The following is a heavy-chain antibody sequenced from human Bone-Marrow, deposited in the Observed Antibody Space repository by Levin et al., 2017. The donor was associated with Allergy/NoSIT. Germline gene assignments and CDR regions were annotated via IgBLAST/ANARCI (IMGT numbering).Heavy chain of an antibody. CDR3: ASLRNGWTAWFDP. J-gene: IGHJ5*02. D-gene: IGHD6-19*01. CDR2: ISAYNGNT. CDR1: GYTFSSYG. V-gene: IGHV1-18*01. Sequence: PLASVKVSCKASGYTFSSYGISWVRQAPGQGLEWMGWISAYNGNTNYAQKLQDRVTMTTDTSTSTAYMELRSLRSDDTAVYYCASLRNGWTAWFDPWGQGTLVTVSS.